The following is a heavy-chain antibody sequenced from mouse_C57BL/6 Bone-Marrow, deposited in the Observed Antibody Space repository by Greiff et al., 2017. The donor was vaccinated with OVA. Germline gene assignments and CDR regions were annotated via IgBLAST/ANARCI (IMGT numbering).Heavy chain of an antibody. CDR2: IDPSDSYT. Sequence: VQLQQPGAELVKPGASVKLSCKASGYTFTSYWMQWVKQGPGQGLAWIGEIDPSDSYTNYNQKFKGKATLTVDTSSSTAYMQLNSLTSEDSAVYYCASAVFAYWGQGTLVTVSA. CDR3: ASAVFAY. CDR1: GYTFTSYW. J-gene: IGHJ3*01. V-gene: IGHV1-50*01.